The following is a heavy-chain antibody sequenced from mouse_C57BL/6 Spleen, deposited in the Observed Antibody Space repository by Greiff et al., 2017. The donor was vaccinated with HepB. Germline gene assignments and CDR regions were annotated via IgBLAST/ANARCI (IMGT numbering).Heavy chain of an antibody. J-gene: IGHJ2*01. Sequence: EVQLQQSGPELVKPGASVKISCKASGYTFTDYYMNWVKQSHGKSLEWIGDINPNNGGTSYNQKFKGKATLTVDKSSSTAYMELRSLTSEDSAVYYCARRLYYYGSRRDYFDYWGQGTTLTVSS. V-gene: IGHV1-26*01. D-gene: IGHD1-1*01. CDR1: GYTFTDYY. CDR2: INPNNGGT. CDR3: ARRLYYYGSRRDYFDY.